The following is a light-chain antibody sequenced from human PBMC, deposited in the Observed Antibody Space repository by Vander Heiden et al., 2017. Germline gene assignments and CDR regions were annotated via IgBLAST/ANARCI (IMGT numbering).Light chain of an antibody. V-gene: IGLV3-21*02. J-gene: IGLJ2*01. Sequence: YVLTQPPSASVAPGQTARTTRGGNNIGSKSVHWYQQKQGQAPVLVVYDDSDRPSGIPERFSGSSSGNTATLTISRVEAGDEADYYCQVWDSSSDHVVFGGGTKLTVL. CDR3: QVWDSSSDHVV. CDR1: NIGSKS. CDR2: DDS.